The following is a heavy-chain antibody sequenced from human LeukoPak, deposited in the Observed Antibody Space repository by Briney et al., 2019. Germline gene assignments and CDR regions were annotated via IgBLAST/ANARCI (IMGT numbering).Heavy chain of an antibody. D-gene: IGHD1-1*01. CDR1: GFTFRTYW. Sequence: GGSLRLSCAASGFTFRTYWMSWVRQAPGKGREWVAHIQQDGNEKYYVDSVKGRFSISRDNAKNSLYLQMNSLRVEDTAVYYCARDTSGADYWGQGTLVTVSS. CDR2: IQQDGNEK. J-gene: IGHJ4*02. V-gene: IGHV3-7*03. CDR3: ARDTSGADY.